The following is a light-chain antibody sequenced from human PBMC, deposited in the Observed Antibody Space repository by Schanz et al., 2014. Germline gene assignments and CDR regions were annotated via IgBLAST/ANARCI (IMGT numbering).Light chain of an antibody. CDR2: EAT. CDR1: SSDVGSYNH. CDR3: SSYTSSSTLV. V-gene: IGLV2-14*02. J-gene: IGLJ2*01. Sequence: QSALTQPASVSGSPGQSITISCTGTSSDVGSYNHVSWYQQYPGKAPKLIIYEATKWPSGISNRFSGSKSGNTASLTISGLQAEDEANYYCSSYTSSSTLVFGGGTKLTVL.